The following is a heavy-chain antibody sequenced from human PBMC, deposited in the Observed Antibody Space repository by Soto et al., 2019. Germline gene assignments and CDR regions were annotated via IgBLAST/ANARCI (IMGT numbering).Heavy chain of an antibody. Sequence: GESLKISCKGSGYSFTSYWIGWVRQMPGKGLEWMGIIYPGDSDTRYSPSFQGQVTISADKSISTAYLQWSSLKASDTAMYYCARXREDCTNGVCYDYGMDVWGQGTTVTVSS. CDR2: IYPGDSDT. J-gene: IGHJ6*02. CDR1: GYSFTSYW. D-gene: IGHD2-8*01. CDR3: ARXREDCTNGVCYDYGMDV. V-gene: IGHV5-51*01.